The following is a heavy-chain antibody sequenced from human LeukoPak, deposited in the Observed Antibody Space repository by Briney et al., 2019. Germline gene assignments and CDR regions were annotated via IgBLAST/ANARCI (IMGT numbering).Heavy chain of an antibody. V-gene: IGHV3-48*04. J-gene: IGHJ5*02. CDR2: ISGSGSII. CDR1: GFTFSTYS. CDR3: ARWDCTSSSCSLDP. Sequence: GGSLRLSCAASGFTFSTYSMNWVRQAPGKGLEWVSYISGSGSIIYYADSVKGRFTVSRDNAKNSLYLQMNSLRGEDTAVYYCARWDCTSSSCSLDPWGQGTLVTV. D-gene: IGHD2-2*01.